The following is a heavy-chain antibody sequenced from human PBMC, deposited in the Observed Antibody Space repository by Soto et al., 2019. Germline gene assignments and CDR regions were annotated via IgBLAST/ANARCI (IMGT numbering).Heavy chain of an antibody. CDR3: ARGPSSSWERYYYYYYGMDV. Sequence: QVQLQQWGAGLLKPSETLSLTCAVYGGSFSGYYWSWIRQPPGKGLEWIGEINHSGSTNYNPSLNSRVTISVDTSKNQFSLKLSSVTAADTAVYYCARGPSSSWERYYYYYYGMDVWGQGTTVTVSS. V-gene: IGHV4-34*01. CDR2: INHSGST. D-gene: IGHD6-13*01. CDR1: GGSFSGYY. J-gene: IGHJ6*02.